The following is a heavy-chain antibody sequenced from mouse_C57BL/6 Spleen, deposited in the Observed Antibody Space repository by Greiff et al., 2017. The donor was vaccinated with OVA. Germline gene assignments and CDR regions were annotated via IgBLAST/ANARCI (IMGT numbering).Heavy chain of an antibody. CDR1: GYTFTSYW. J-gene: IGHJ2*01. V-gene: IGHV1-53*01. D-gene: IGHD1-1*01. CDR2: INPRNGGT. Sequence: QVQLQQPGTELVKPGASVKLSCKASGYTFTSYWMHWVKQRPGQGLEWIGNINPRNGGTNYNEKFKSKATLTVDKSSSTAYMQLSSLTSEDSAVYYCARSGYYGSSPYYFDYWGQGTTRTVSS. CDR3: ARSGYYGSSPYYFDY.